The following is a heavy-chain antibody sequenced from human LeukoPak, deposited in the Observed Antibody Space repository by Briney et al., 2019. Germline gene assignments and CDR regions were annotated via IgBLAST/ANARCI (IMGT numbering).Heavy chain of an antibody. Sequence: SETLSLTCAVYGGSFSGYYWSWIRQPPGKGLEWIGEINHSGSTNYNPSLKSRVTISVDTSKNQFSLKLSSVTAADTAVYYCATSITIFGVARGWFDPWGQGTLVTVSS. V-gene: IGHV4-34*01. D-gene: IGHD3-3*01. CDR1: GGSFSGYY. CDR3: ATSITIFGVARGWFDP. CDR2: INHSGST. J-gene: IGHJ5*02.